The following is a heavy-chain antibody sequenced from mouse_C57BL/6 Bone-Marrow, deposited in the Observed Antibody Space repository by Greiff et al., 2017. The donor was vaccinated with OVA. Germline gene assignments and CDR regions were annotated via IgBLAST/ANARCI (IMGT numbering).Heavy chain of an antibody. V-gene: IGHV1-81*01. CDR3: ARFLLRRKDYFDY. CDR1: GYTFTSYG. Sequence: QVQLQQSGAELARPGASVKLSCKASGYTFTSYGISWVKQRTGQGLEWIGEIYPRSGNTYYNEKFKGKATLTADKSSSTAYMELRSLTSEDSAVYVCARFLLRRKDYFDYWGQGTTLTVAS. CDR2: IYPRSGNT. D-gene: IGHD1-1*01. J-gene: IGHJ2*01.